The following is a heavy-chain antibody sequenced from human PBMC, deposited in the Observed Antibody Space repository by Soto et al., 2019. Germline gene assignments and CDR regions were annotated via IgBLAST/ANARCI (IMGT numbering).Heavy chain of an antibody. D-gene: IGHD5-18*01. V-gene: IGHV3-30-3*01. CDR3: ARGLVYSYGSMDV. CDR2: ISYDGSNK. Sequence: QVQLVESGGGVVQPGRSLRLSCAASGFTFSSYDMQCVRQAPGKGLEWVAVISYDGSNKYYAASVKGRFTISRDNSKNTLDLQMNSLRAEDTAVYYCARGLVYSYGSMDVWGQGTTVTVSS. CDR1: GFTFSSYD. J-gene: IGHJ6*02.